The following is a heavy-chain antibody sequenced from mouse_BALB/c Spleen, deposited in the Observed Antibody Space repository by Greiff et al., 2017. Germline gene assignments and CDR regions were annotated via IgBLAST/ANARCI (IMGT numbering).Heavy chain of an antibody. D-gene: IGHD2-3*01. J-gene: IGHJ2*01. CDR2: ISCYNGAT. V-gene: IGHV1S34*01. CDR1: GYSFTGYY. Sequence: LVKTGASVKISCKASGYSFTGYYMHWVKQSHGKGLEWIGYISCYNGATSYNQKFKGKATFTVDTSSSTAYMQFNSLTSEDSAVYYCARPIYDGYSYFDYWGQGTTLTVSS. CDR3: ARPIYDGYSYFDY.